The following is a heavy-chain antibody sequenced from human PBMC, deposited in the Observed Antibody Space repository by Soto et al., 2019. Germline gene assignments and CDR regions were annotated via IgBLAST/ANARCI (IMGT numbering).Heavy chain of an antibody. D-gene: IGHD6-13*01. Sequence: ASVKVSCKASGYTSTGYYMHWVRQAPGQGLEWMGWINPNSGGTNHAQKFQGWVTMTRDTSISTAYMELSRLRSDDTAVYYCARDRKAYSSSWGYYYYYGMDVWGQGTTVTVSS. J-gene: IGHJ6*02. CDR3: ARDRKAYSSSWGYYYYYGMDV. V-gene: IGHV1-2*04. CDR1: GYTSTGYY. CDR2: INPNSGGT.